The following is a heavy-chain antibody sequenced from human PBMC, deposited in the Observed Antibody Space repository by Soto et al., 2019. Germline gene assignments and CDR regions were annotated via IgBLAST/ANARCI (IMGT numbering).Heavy chain of an antibody. Sequence: QVQLVQSGAEVKKPGSSVKVSCKASGGTFSSYAISWVRQAPGQGLEWMGGIIPIFGTANYAQKFQGRVTITADESTSTDYMELSSLRSEDTAVYYCVRGGRLDYYYGMDVWGQGTTVTVSS. V-gene: IGHV1-69*12. CDR2: IIPIFGTA. J-gene: IGHJ6*02. CDR3: VRGGRLDYYYGMDV. CDR1: GGTFSSYA. D-gene: IGHD3-10*01.